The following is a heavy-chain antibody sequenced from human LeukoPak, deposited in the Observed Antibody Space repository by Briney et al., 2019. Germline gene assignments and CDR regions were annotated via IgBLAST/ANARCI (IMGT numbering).Heavy chain of an antibody. CDR3: ARLGDGYNRGDY. CDR2: IYYSGST. V-gene: IGHV4-59*08. J-gene: IGHJ4*02. Sequence: PSETLSLTCSVSGGSISSYYWSWIRQPPGKGLEWIGYIYYSGSTNYNPSPKSRVTISVDTSKNQFSLKLSSVTAADTAVYYCARLGDGYNRGDYWGQGTLVTVSS. CDR1: GGSISSYY. D-gene: IGHD5-24*01.